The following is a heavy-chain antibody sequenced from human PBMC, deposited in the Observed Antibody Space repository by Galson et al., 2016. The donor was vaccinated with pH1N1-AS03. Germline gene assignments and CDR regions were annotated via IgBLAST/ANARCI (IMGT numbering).Heavy chain of an antibody. Sequence: SVKVSCKASGYNFVTYGITWVRQGPGQGLEWMGWINPYSTNTNYAKKVQDRVTMTADPSTTTAHLDLRNLGSDDTAVYYCARVVAGRPFLIDYWGQGTLVIVSS. J-gene: IGHJ4*02. CDR1: GYNFVTYG. V-gene: IGHV1-18*01. CDR2: INPYSTNT. CDR3: ARVVAGRPFLIDY. D-gene: IGHD6-6*01.